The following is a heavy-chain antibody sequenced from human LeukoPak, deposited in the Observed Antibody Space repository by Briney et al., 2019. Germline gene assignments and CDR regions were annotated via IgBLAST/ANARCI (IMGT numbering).Heavy chain of an antibody. CDR1: GFTFSSYS. D-gene: IGHD6-13*01. J-gene: IGHJ4*02. V-gene: IGHV3-48*02. CDR3: AKSVLIAAVPTPGDY. CDR2: ISSSSSTI. Sequence: GGSLRLSCAASGFTFSSYSMNWVRQAPGKGLEWVSYISSSSSTIYYADSVKGRFTISRDNAKNSLYLQMNSLRDEDTAVYYCAKSVLIAAVPTPGDYWGQGTLVTVSS.